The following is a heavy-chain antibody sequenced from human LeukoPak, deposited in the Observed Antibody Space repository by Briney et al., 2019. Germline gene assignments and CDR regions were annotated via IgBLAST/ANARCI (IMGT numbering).Heavy chain of an antibody. Sequence: GGSLRLSCAASGFTFSSHSMNWVRQAPGKGLEWVSSITSSSSYIFYADSVEGRFTISRDNAKNSLYLQMNSLRAEDTAVYYCARARNCDSWGQGTLVTVSS. V-gene: IGHV3-21*01. J-gene: IGHJ5*01. CDR3: ARARNCDS. D-gene: IGHD1-7*01. CDR1: GFTFSSHS. CDR2: ITSSSSYI.